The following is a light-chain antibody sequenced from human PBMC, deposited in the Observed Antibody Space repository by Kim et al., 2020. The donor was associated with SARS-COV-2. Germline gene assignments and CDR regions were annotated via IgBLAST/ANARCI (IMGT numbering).Light chain of an antibody. CDR1: PSVGSS. CDR3: LQRSNWPRT. V-gene: IGKV3-11*01. J-gene: IGKJ1*01. Sequence: LSPGERATLSCTASPSVGSSLAWYQQRVGQAPRLLIYDASNRATGIPARFSGSGSGTDFTLTISSLEPEDVAVYYCLQRSNWPRTFGQGTKVDIK. CDR2: DAS.